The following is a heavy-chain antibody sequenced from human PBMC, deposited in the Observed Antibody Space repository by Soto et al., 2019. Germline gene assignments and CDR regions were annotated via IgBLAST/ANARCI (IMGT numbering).Heavy chain of an antibody. CDR1: GFAFSSYG. D-gene: IGHD3-22*01. V-gene: IGHV3-33*03. Sequence: GGSLRLSCAASGFAFSSYGMHWVRQAPGKGLEWVAVIWYDGNKKYYGDSVRGRFTISRDNSKNTLYLEMNSLRAEDTALYYCVVDTSGLLDYWGQGTLVTVSS. CDR3: VVDTSGLLDY. J-gene: IGHJ4*02. CDR2: IWYDGNKK.